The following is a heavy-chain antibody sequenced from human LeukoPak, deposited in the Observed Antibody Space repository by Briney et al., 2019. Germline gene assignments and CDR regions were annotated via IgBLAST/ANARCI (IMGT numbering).Heavy chain of an antibody. V-gene: IGHV3-43*02. D-gene: IGHD1-1*01. Sequence: PGGSLRLSCAASGFTFDEHDMYWVRQVPGKGLEWVCLISKDGGNKHYADSVKGRFSISRDNSRNSLSLQMNSLRSEDTALYFCAKRSGAPNNFDYWGQGALVTVS. CDR2: ISKDGGNK. CDR1: GFTFDEHD. CDR3: AKRSGAPNNFDY. J-gene: IGHJ4*02.